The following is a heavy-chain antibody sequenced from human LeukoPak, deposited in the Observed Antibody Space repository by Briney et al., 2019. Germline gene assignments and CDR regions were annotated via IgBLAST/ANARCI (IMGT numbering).Heavy chain of an antibody. CDR2: INPSGGST. V-gene: IGHV1-46*01. J-gene: IGHJ4*02. Sequence: ASVNVSCKASGYTFTSYYMHWARQAPGQGLEWMGIINPSGGSTSYAQKFQGRVTMTRDTSTSTVYMELSSLRSEDTAVYYCARGIYGDYGEDYFDYWGQGTLATVSS. D-gene: IGHD4-17*01. CDR3: ARGIYGDYGEDYFDY. CDR1: GYTFTSYY.